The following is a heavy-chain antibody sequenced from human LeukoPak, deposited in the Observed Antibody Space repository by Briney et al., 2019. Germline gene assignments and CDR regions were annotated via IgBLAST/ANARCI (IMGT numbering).Heavy chain of an antibody. J-gene: IGHJ6*03. V-gene: IGHV1-18*01. Sequence: ASVKVSCKASGYTFTSYGISWVRQAPGQGLEWMGWISAYNGNTNYAQKLQGRVTMTTDTSTSTAYMELRSLRSDDTAVYYCARERPTITMVRGVNYYYYMDVWGKGTTVTVSS. CDR1: GYTFTSYG. CDR2: ISAYNGNT. D-gene: IGHD3-10*01. CDR3: ARERPTITMVRGVNYYYYMDV.